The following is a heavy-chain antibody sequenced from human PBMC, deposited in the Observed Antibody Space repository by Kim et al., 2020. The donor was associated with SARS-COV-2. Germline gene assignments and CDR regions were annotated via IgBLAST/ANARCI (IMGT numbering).Heavy chain of an antibody. CDR1: GYIFSNYD. V-gene: IGHV1-18*01. J-gene: IGHJ6*03. CDR3: ARAPRPTIFGVVISHYMDV. Sequence: ASVKVSCQASGYIFSNYDFGWVRQAPGQGLEWMGWISTFNGNSAYAQKFQGRVTVTTDASTRTAYMDLRSLRSDDTAVYYCARAPRPTIFGVVISHYMDVWGKGTTVIVSS. D-gene: IGHD3-3*01. CDR2: ISTFNGNS.